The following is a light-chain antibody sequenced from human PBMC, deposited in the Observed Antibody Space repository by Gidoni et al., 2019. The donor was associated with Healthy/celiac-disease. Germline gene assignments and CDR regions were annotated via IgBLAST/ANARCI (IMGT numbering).Light chain of an antibody. J-gene: IGKJ1*01. Sequence: EILMPQSPATLSVSPGERATLSCRASQSVSSNLAWYQPKPRQAPRPLIYGASTRFSGSGSGTEFTLTIISLQSEDFAVYYCQQYNNWPPRTFGQGTQVEIK. CDR2: GAS. V-gene: IGKV3-15*01. CDR3: QQYNNWPPRT. CDR1: QSVSSN.